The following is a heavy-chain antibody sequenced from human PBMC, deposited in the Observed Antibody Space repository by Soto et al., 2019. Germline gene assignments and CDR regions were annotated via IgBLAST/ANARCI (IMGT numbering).Heavy chain of an antibody. CDR1: GGSISGSYYY. J-gene: IGHJ4*02. CDR2: VFYTGFT. Sequence: LSLTCAVSGGSISGSYYYWGWLRQSPGRGPEWIGSVFYTGFTSYNPSLESRVSVSVDTSKNQFSLRVSAVTAADTAVYYCASSQKGYNWNYFDHWGQGALVTVSS. D-gene: IGHD1-20*01. V-gene: IGHV4-39*01. CDR3: ASSQKGYNWNYFDH.